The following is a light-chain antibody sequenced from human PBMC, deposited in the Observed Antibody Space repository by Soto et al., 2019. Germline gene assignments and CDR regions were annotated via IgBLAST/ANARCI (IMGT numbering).Light chain of an antibody. CDR1: SSYVGGYNY. CDR2: EVS. V-gene: IGLV2-8*01. Sequence: QSALTKPPSASGSPGQSVAISCTVTSSYVGGYNYVSWYQQHPGKAPKLIFYEVSKRPSGVPDRFSGSKSGHTAYMSVSVLLAEDEADYYCISYAGSNNLYVFGTGTKVTVL. CDR3: ISYAGSNNLYV. J-gene: IGLJ1*01.